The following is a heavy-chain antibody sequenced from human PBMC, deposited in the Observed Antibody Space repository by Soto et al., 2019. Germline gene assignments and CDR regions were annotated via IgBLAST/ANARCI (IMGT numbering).Heavy chain of an antibody. D-gene: IGHD2-15*01. CDR2: ISGSGGST. CDR3: AREVETAATSRGGFDP. J-gene: IGHJ5*02. Sequence: GGSLRLSCAASGFTFSSYAMSWVRQAPGKGLEWVSAISGSGGSTYYADSVKGRFTISRDNSKNTLYLQMNSLRAEDTAVYYCAREVETAATSRGGFDPWGQGTLVTVSS. V-gene: IGHV3-23*01. CDR1: GFTFSSYA.